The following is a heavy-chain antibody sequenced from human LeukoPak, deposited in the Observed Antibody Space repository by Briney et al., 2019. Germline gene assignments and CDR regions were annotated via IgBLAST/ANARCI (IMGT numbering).Heavy chain of an antibody. J-gene: IGHJ4*02. CDR2: IKQDGSVT. CDR3: ANSPITSGGFDY. CDR1: GFTFSSYW. D-gene: IGHD1-14*01. Sequence: GGSLRLSCAASGFTFSSYWMSWVRQAPGKGLEYVATIKQDGSVTYYMDSVKGRFIISRDNAKNSLYLQMNSLTAEDTAVYYCANSPITSGGFDYWGQGTLVTVSS. V-gene: IGHV3-7*02.